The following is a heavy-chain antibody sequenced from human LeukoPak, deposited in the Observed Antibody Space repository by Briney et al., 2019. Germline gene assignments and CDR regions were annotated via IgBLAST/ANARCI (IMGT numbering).Heavy chain of an antibody. CDR2: IRYDGSNK. Sequence: PGGSLRLSCAASGFTFSSYGMHWVRQAPGKGLEWVAFIRYDGSNKYYADSVKGRFTISRDNSKNTLYLQMNSLRAEDTAVYYCAKALTYYYDSSGYGYWGQGTLVTVSS. D-gene: IGHD3-22*01. J-gene: IGHJ4*02. CDR1: GFTFSSYG. CDR3: AKALTYYYDSSGYGY. V-gene: IGHV3-30*02.